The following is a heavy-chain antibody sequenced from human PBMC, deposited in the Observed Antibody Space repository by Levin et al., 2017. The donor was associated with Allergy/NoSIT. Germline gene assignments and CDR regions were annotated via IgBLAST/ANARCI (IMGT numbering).Heavy chain of an antibody. J-gene: IGHJ4*02. CDR2: IYHSGST. V-gene: IGHV4-4*02. D-gene: IGHD3-10*01. Sequence: TAGGSLRLSCAVSGGSISSSNWWIWVRQPPGKGLEWIGEIYHSGSTNYNPSLKSRVTMSVDKSKNQFSLKLSSVTAADTAVYYCAREGGAGTYKGFDYWGQGTLVTVS. CDR3: AREGGAGTYKGFDY. CDR1: GGSISSSNW.